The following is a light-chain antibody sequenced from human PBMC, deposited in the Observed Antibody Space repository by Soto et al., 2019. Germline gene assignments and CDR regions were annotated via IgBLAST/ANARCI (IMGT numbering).Light chain of an antibody. V-gene: IGLV2-14*03. Sequence: QSVLTQPASVSGSPGQSITISCTGTSSDVGGYDYVSWYQQHPGKAPKLMIYAVTNRPPGVSNRFSGFKSGNTASLTISGLQPEDEADYYCTSYTSITTPDYVFGTGTKLTVL. CDR3: TSYTSITTPDYV. CDR1: SSDVGGYDY. CDR2: AVT. J-gene: IGLJ1*01.